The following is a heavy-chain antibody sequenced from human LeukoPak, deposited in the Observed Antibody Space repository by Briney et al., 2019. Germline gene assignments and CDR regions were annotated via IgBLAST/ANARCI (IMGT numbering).Heavy chain of an antibody. CDR2: IKQDGSDK. D-gene: IGHD6-19*01. J-gene: IGHJ4*02. Sequence: PGGSLRLSCAASGFTLSNHWMTWVRQAPGKGLEWVANIKQDGSDKFYVDSVKGRFTISRDNAKNSLYLQMNSLRAEDTAVYYCASGGSIAVATWVDYWGQGTLVIVSS. CDR1: GFTLSNHW. CDR3: ASGGSIAVATWVDY. V-gene: IGHV3-7*03.